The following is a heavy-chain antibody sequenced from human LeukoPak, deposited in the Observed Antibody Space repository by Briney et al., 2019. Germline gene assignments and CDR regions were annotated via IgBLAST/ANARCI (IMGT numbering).Heavy chain of an antibody. CDR1: GFTFSSYA. D-gene: IGHD6-19*01. J-gene: IGHJ4*02. CDR3: AKDTERYSSGWYDY. Sequence: GGSLRLSCAASGFTFSSYATSWVRQAPGKGLEWVSAISGSGGSTYYADSVKGRFTISRDNSKNTLYLQMNSLRAEDTAVYYCAKDTERYSSGWYDYWGQGTLVTVSS. V-gene: IGHV3-23*01. CDR2: ISGSGGST.